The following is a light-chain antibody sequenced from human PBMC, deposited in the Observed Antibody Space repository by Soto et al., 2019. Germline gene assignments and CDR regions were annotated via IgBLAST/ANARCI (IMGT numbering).Light chain of an antibody. CDR3: QQYGISPSWT. J-gene: IGKJ1*01. CDR1: QSVSSSY. CDR2: GAS. Sequence: EIVVTQSPGTLSLSPGERATLSCRASQSVSSSYLAWYQQKPGQAPRVLIYGASSRATGIPDRFSGSGSGTDFTLTISRLEPEDFAVYYCQQYGISPSWTFGQGTKVEIK. V-gene: IGKV3-20*01.